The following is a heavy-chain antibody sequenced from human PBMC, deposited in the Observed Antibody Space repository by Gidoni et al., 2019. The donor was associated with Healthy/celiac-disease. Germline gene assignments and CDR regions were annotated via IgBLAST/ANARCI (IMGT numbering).Heavy chain of an antibody. J-gene: IGHJ4*02. D-gene: IGHD4-17*01. CDR1: GFTFSSYG. CDR3: ARRGGDYESSFDY. Sequence: QVQLVESGGGVVQPGRSLRLSCADSGFTFSSYGMHWVRQAPGKGLEWVAVRSYDGSNKYYADSVKGRFTISRDNSKNTLYLQMNSLRAEDTAVYYCARRGGDYESSFDYWGQGTLVTVSS. CDR2: RSYDGSNK. V-gene: IGHV3-30*03.